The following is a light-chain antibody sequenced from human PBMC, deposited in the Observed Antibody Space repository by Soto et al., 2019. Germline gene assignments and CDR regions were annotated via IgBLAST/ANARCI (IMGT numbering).Light chain of an antibody. V-gene: IGLV1-36*01. CDR3: AAWDESLNGQV. CDR2: YDD. CDR1: SSNIGNNA. J-gene: IGLJ1*01. Sequence: QSVLTQPPSVSEAPRQRVTISCSGSSSNIGNNAVNWYQQLPGKAPKLLIYYDDLLPSGVSDRFSGSKSGTSASLAISGLQSEDEADYYCAAWDESLNGQVFGTGTKVTVL.